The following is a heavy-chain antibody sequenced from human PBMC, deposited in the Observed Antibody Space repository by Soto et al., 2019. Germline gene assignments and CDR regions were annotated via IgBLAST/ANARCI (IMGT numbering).Heavy chain of an antibody. CDR1: GFTFSSYW. V-gene: IGHV3-74*01. CDR2: INSDGSST. D-gene: IGHD3-22*01. Sequence: GGSLRLSCAASGFTFSSYWMHWVRQAPGKGLVWVSRINSDGSSTSYADSVKGRFTISRDNAKNTLYLQMNSLRAEDTAVYYCARQNPDRGDWFDPWGQGTLVTVSS. CDR3: ARQNPDRGDWFDP. J-gene: IGHJ5*02.